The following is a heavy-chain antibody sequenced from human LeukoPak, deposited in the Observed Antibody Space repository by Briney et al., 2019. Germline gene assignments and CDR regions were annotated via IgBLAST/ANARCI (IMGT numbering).Heavy chain of an antibody. V-gene: IGHV4-39*07. CDR1: GGSIISSSYY. Sequence: SDTLSLTCTVSGGSIISSSYYWGWIRQPPGKGLEWIGTLSYSGRAYYNPSRKSRVTISVDTSKHQFSLQLSSVTAADTAVYYCTRDRVTGTRRTDYWGQGTLVTVSS. D-gene: IGHD1-20*01. CDR2: LSYSGRA. J-gene: IGHJ4*02. CDR3: TRDRVTGTRRTDY.